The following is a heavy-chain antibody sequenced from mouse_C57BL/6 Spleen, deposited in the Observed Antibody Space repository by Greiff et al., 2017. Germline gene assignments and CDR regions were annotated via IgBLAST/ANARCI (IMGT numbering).Heavy chain of an antibody. Sequence: VQRVESGAELVMPGASVKLSCKASGYTFTSYWMNWVKQRPGQGLEWIGEIDPADSYTNYNQRFKGKSTLTVDKSSSTAYMQLSSLTSADSAVYYCARRGYSSFGYAMDYWGQGTSVTVSS. V-gene: IGHV1-69*01. CDR1: GYTFTSYW. CDR2: IDPADSYT. J-gene: IGHJ4*01. D-gene: IGHD1-1*01. CDR3: ARRGYSSFGYAMDY.